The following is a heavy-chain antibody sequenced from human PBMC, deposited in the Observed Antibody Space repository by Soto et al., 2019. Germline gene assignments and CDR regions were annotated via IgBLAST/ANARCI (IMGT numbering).Heavy chain of an antibody. CDR3: AKRHRSEWGSLDY. CDR1: GFTFSNYA. CDR2: IPGGGDTA. J-gene: IGHJ4*02. V-gene: IGHV3-23*01. D-gene: IGHD1-26*01. Sequence: EVQLLESGGGLVQPGGSLRLSCAASGFTFSNYAMSWVRQAPGRGLEWVSVIPGGGDTAYYADSVKGRFTISRDNSKRTVYLQMYSLRGEDTVLYYGAKRHRSEWGSLDYWGQGTLVTVSS.